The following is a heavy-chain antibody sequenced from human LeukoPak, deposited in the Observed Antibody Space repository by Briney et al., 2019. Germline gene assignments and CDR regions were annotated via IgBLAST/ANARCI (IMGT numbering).Heavy chain of an antibody. CDR2: IRYDGSNK. Sequence: GGSLRLSCAASGFTFSSYGMHWVRQAPGKGLEWVAFIRYDGSNKYYADSVKGRFTISRDNSKNTLYLQMNSLRAEDTAVYYCAKDAYYYDSSGYYHPAYYFDYWGQGTLVTVSS. CDR1: GFTFSSYG. J-gene: IGHJ4*02. CDR3: AKDAYYYDSSGYYHPAYYFDY. D-gene: IGHD3-22*01. V-gene: IGHV3-30*02.